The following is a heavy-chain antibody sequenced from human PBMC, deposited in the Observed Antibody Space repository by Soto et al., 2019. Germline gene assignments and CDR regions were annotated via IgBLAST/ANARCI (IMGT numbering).Heavy chain of an antibody. CDR2: ISAYNGNT. D-gene: IGHD2-2*01. CDR1: GYTFTSYY. J-gene: IGHJ4*02. V-gene: IGHV1-18*01. Sequence: QVQLVQSGAEVKKPGASVKVSCKASGYTFTSYYISWVRQAPGQGLEWMGWISAYNGNTSYAQKLQGRVTMTTATSTRTAYMELRSLSSDDTAVYCCARDLPPSDYWGQGTLVTVSS. CDR3: ARDLPPSDY.